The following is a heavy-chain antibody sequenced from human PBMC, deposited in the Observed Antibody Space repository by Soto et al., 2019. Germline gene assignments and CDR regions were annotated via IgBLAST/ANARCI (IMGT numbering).Heavy chain of an antibody. Sequence: QVQLVESGGGLVKPGGSLRLSCAASGFIFSDYYMTWIRQAPGKGLEWLSCSSNRDRSTYYADSVKDRFVVSKDNAKNLVYLQMNSLRAEDTAVYFGARAWKIEKFGVISMSKGLDVWGQGTTVTVSS. CDR1: GFIFSDYY. V-gene: IGHV3-11*01. J-gene: IGHJ6*02. CDR2: SSNRDRST. CDR3: ARAWKIEKFGVISMSKGLDV. D-gene: IGHD3-3*01.